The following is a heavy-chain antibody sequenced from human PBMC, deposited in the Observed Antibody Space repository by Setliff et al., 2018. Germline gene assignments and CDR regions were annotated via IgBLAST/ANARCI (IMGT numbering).Heavy chain of an antibody. CDR3: TVYNTGSSKDHY. CDR1: GGSISSSTYH. J-gene: IGHJ4*02. D-gene: IGHD2-8*02. CDR2: FYGSGTT. V-gene: IGHV4-39*07. Sequence: SETLSLTCTVSGGSISSSTYHWHWIRQPPGKGLEWIGTFYGSGTTNYNPSLKSRVTISVDTSKNQFSLKLSSVTAADTALYYCTVYNTGSSKDHYWGQGTPVTVSS.